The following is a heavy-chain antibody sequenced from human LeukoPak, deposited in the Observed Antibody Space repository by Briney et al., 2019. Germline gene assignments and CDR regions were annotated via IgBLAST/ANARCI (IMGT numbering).Heavy chain of an antibody. CDR2: IYYSGST. CDR3: ARRQHLDY. J-gene: IGHJ4*02. V-gene: IGHV4-34*01. D-gene: IGHD2-2*01. Sequence: SETLSLTCAVYGGSFSGYYWSWIRQPPGKGLEWIGSIYYSGSTYYNPSLKSRVTISVDTSKNQFSLKLSSVTAADTAVYYCARRQHLDYWGQGTRVTVSS. CDR1: GGSFSGYY.